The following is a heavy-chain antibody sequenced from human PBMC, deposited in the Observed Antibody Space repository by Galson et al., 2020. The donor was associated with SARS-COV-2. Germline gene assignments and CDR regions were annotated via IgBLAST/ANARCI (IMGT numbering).Heavy chain of an antibody. J-gene: IGHJ6*03. CDR1: GGSISSSGW. D-gene: IGHD2-21*02. CDR3: SRIIVTAYYFSYMDV. Sequence: ETLSLTCAVSGGSISSSGWWGWVRQPPGKGLEWIGEIFHSGYTNYNPSLKSRVTMSLDTSKNQFSLKLSSVTAADTALYYCSRIIVTAYYFSYMDVWGKGTTVTVSS. V-gene: IGHV4-4*02. CDR2: IFHSGYT.